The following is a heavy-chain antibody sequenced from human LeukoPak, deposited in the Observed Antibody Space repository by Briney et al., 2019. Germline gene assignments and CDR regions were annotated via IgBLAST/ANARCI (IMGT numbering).Heavy chain of an antibody. J-gene: IGHJ4*02. CDR1: GFTVSSNY. Sequence: GGSLRLSCAASGFTVSSNYMSWVRQAPGKGLEWVSVIYSGGSTYYADSVKGRFTISRDNSKNTLYLQMNSLRAEDTAVYYCASDYYVSRGPLGYWGQGTLVTVSS. CDR2: IYSGGST. V-gene: IGHV3-66*01. D-gene: IGHD3-22*01. CDR3: ASDYYVSRGPLGY.